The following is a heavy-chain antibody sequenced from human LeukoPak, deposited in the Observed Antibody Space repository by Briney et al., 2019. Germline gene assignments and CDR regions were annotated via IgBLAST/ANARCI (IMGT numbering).Heavy chain of an antibody. D-gene: IGHD2-2*01. CDR2: IKQDGSEK. CDR1: GFTFSSYW. Sequence: GALRLSCAASGFTFSSYWMSWVRQAPGKGLEWVANIKQDGSEKYYVDSVKGRFTISRDNAKNSLYLQMNSLRAEDTAVYYCARAPDIVVVPAAASTYYYYYMDVWGKGTTVTVSS. J-gene: IGHJ6*03. V-gene: IGHV3-7*01. CDR3: ARAPDIVVVPAAASTYYYYYMDV.